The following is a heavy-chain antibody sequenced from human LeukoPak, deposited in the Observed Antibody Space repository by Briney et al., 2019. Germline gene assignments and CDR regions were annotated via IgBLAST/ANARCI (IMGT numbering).Heavy chain of an antibody. Sequence: SETLSLTCTVSGGSISSGDYYWRWIRQPPGKGLEWIGYIYYSGSTYYNPSLKSRVTISVDTSKNQFSLKLSSVTAADTAVYYCARNPYYYGMDVWGQGTTVTVSS. D-gene: IGHD1-14*01. V-gene: IGHV4-30-4*01. J-gene: IGHJ6*02. CDR3: ARNPYYYGMDV. CDR1: GGSISSGDYY. CDR2: IYYSGST.